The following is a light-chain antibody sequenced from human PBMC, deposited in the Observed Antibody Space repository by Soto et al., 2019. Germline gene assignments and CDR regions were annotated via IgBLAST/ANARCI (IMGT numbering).Light chain of an antibody. CDR2: GAS. J-gene: IGKJ1*01. Sequence: EIVMTQSPATLSVSPGERATLSCRASQTISSTLAWYQQKPGQAPRLLFYGASTRATGIPARFSGSGSGTEFTPTISSPQSEDFGVYDCQQDNDWPLTFGHGTKVDSK. CDR3: QQDNDWPLT. V-gene: IGKV3-15*01. CDR1: QTISST.